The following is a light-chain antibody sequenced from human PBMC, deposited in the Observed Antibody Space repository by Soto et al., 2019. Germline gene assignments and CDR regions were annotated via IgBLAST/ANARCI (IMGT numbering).Light chain of an antibody. CDR1: SGHSSYA. V-gene: IGLV4-69*01. CDR2: LNNDGSH. Sequence: QTVVTQSPSASASLGASVKLTCTLSSGHSSYAIAWHQQQPEKGPRYVMKLNNDGSHSKGDGIPDRFSGSSSGAERYLTISSLQSEDEADYYCQTWGTAIVFGGGTKLTVL. J-gene: IGLJ2*01. CDR3: QTWGTAIV.